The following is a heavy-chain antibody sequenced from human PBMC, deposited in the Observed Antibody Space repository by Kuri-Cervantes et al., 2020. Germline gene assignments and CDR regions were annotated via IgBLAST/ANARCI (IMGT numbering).Heavy chain of an antibody. CDR3: ARVSGSYYDGSGYYGH. V-gene: IGHV3-15*01. Sequence: GESLKISCLGSGFTFSTYTMNWVRQAPGKGLEWVGRIKSKTDGGTTDYAAPVKGRFTISRDDSKSTLYLQMNSLKTEDTAVYYCARVSGSYYDGSGYYGHWGQGTLVTVSS. CDR2: IKSKTDGGTT. J-gene: IGHJ4*02. D-gene: IGHD3-10*01. CDR1: GFTFSTYT.